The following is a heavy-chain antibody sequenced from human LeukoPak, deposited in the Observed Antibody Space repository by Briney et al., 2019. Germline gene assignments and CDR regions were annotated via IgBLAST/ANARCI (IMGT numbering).Heavy chain of an antibody. V-gene: IGHV4-59*01. D-gene: IGHD6-6*01. Sequence: PSETLSLTCTVSGGSISSYYWSWIRQPPGKGLEWIGYIYYSGSTNYNPSLKSRVTISVDTSKNQFSLKLSSVTAADTAVYYCARLVNEAFDIWGQGTMVTVSS. J-gene: IGHJ3*02. CDR1: GGSISSYY. CDR3: ARLVNEAFDI. CDR2: IYYSGST.